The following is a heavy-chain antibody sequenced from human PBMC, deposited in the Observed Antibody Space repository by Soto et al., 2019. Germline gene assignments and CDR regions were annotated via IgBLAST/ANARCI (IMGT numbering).Heavy chain of an antibody. J-gene: IGHJ5*02. CDR3: ARGVVRGVWFDP. V-gene: IGHV4-59*01. CDR2: IYYSGST. Sequence: SETLSLTCTVSGGSISSYYWSWIRQPPGKGLEWIGYIYYSGSTNYNPSLKSRVTISVDTSKNQLSLKLSSVTAADTAVYYCARGVVRGVWFDPWGQGTLVTVSS. CDR1: GGSISSYY. D-gene: IGHD3-10*01.